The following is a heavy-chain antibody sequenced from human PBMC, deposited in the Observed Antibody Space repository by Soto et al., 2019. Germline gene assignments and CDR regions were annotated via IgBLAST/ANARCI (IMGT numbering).Heavy chain of an antibody. D-gene: IGHD6-19*01. V-gene: IGHV4-39*01. CDR2: IYYSGST. CDR3: ASYGGWAIDY. Sequence: SETLSLTCTVSGGSISSSSYYWGWIRQPPGKGLEWIGSIYYSGSTYYNPSLKSRVTISVDTSKNQFSLKLSSVTAADTAVYYCASYGGWAIDYWGQGTLVTVSS. J-gene: IGHJ4*02. CDR1: GGSISSSSYY.